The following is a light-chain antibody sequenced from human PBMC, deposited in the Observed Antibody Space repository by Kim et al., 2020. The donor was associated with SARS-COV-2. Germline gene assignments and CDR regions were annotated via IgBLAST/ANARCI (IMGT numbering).Light chain of an antibody. V-gene: IGLV2-14*03. CDR3: FSDSSTSTLV. CDR1: SSNSGAYNF. CDR2: DGS. J-gene: IGLJ2*01. Sequence: GQSNTTDSSGTSSNSGAYNFVSWYQQRRGKAPQLIIYDGSDRPSGISTRCAGSKAGNTSSLTISVHQAEEEADYYCFSDSSTSTLVFGGGTQLTVL.